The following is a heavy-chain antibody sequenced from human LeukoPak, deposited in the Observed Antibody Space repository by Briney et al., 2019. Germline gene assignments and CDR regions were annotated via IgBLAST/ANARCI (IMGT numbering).Heavy chain of an antibody. V-gene: IGHV4-38-2*02. D-gene: IGHD3-10*01. J-gene: IGHJ4*02. CDR2: IYHNGST. CDR1: DYSITSGYY. Sequence: SETLSLTCTVSDYSITSGYYWGWIRQSPGKGLEWIGSIYHNGSTFYNPSLKSRVTISVDTSKNQFSLKLSSVTAADTAVYYCGRDRDYYGSGSYGPDYWGQGILVTVSS. CDR3: GRDRDYYGSGSYGPDY.